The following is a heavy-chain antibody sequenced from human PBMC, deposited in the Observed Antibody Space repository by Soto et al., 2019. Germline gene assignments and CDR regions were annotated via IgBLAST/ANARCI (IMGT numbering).Heavy chain of an antibody. J-gene: IGHJ5*02. D-gene: IGHD6-19*01. CDR1: GGSFSGYY. CDR2: INDSGRT. V-gene: IGHV4-34*02. Sequence: QEQLQQWGAGLLKPSETLSLTCAVYGGSFSGYYWSWIRQHPGKGLEWIGEINDSGRTNYNPSLKSRVTMSQHSSEMQFSLRLSSVTVADTAVYYCARATPSDSSAWYGDWFDPWGQGTLVTVSS. CDR3: ARATPSDSSAWYGDWFDP.